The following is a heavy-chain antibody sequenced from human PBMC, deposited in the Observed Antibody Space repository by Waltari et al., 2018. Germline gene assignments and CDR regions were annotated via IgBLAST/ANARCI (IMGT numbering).Heavy chain of an antibody. J-gene: IGHJ4*02. V-gene: IGHV3-23*01. D-gene: IGHD3-3*01. CDR3: AKLQLSEYYDFWSGPDY. Sequence: SWIRQAPGKGLEWVSAISGSGGSTYYADSVKGRFTISRDNSKNTLYLQMNSLRAEDTAVYYCAKLQLSEYYDFWSGPDYWGQGTLVTVSS. CDR2: ISGSGGST.